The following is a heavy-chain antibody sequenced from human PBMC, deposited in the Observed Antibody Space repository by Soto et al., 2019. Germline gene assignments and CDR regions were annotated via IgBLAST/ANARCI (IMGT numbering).Heavy chain of an antibody. D-gene: IGHD6-13*01. J-gene: IGHJ6*02. CDR2: ISYDGSNK. V-gene: IGHV3-30*18. CDR1: GFTFSSYG. Sequence: QVQLVESGGGVVQPGRSLRLSCAASGFTFSSYGMHWVRQAPGKGLEWVAVISYDGSNKYYADSVKGRFTISRDNSKNTLDLQMNSLRAEDTAVYYCAKDKGQLVLDYGMDVWGQGTTVTVSS. CDR3: AKDKGQLVLDYGMDV.